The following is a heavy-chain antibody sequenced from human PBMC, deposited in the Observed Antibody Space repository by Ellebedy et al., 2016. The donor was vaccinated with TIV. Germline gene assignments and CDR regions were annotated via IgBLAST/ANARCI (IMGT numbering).Heavy chain of an antibody. V-gene: IGHV3-30*03. D-gene: IGHD3-22*01. CDR3: ATRGSNPNGGYDSSGYYN. Sequence: GGSLRLSCEASGFSFSSYGMHWVRQAPGKGLEWVAVTSDDGRSIHYADSMKGRFTISRDNSKNTLYLQMNSLRAEDTAVYYCATRGSNPNGGYDSSGYYNWGQGTLVTVSS. J-gene: IGHJ4*02. CDR2: TSDDGRSI. CDR1: GFSFSSYG.